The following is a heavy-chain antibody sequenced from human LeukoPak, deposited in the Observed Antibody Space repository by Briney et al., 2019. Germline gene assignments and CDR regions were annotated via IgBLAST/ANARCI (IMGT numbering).Heavy chain of an antibody. CDR2: IYHSGST. CDR1: GGSISSGGYS. J-gene: IGHJ6*02. V-gene: IGHV4-30-2*02. D-gene: IGHD6-19*01. CDR3: ARVAMAGPPRYYYYYGMDV. Sequence: PSETLSLTCAVSGGSISSGGYSWSWIRQPPGKGLEWIGYIYHSGSTYYNPSLKSRVTISVDTSKNQFSLKLSSVTAADTAVYYCARVAMAGPPRYYYYYGMDVWGQGTTVTVSS.